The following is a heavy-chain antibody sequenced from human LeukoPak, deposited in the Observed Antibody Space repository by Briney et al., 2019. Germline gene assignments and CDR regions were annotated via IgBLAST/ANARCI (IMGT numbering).Heavy chain of an antibody. V-gene: IGHV3-48*04. CDR3: ASSKGRYSYFDY. Sequence: GGSLRLSCAASGFTFSSYAMSWVRQAPGKGLEWVSYISSSGSTIYYADSVKGRFTISRDNAKNSLYLQMNSLRAEDTAVYYCASSKGRYSYFDYWGQGTLVTVSS. D-gene: IGHD5-18*01. CDR1: GFTFSSYA. J-gene: IGHJ4*02. CDR2: ISSSGSTI.